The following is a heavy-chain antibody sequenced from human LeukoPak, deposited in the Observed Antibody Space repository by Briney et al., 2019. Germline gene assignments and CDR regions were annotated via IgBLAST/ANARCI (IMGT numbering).Heavy chain of an antibody. CDR3: ARIGLAAGSYYYMDV. Sequence: ASVKVSCKASGYTFTSYYMHWVRQAPGQGLEWMGIINPSGGSTSYAQKFQGRVTMTRDMSTSTVYMELSSLRSEDTAAYYCARIGLAAGSYYYMDVWGKGTTVTVSS. D-gene: IGHD6-13*01. J-gene: IGHJ6*03. CDR1: GYTFTSYY. CDR2: INPSGGST. V-gene: IGHV1-46*01.